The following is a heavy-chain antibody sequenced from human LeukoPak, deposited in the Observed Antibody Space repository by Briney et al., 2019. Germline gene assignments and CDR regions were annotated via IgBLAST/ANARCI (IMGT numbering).Heavy chain of an antibody. V-gene: IGHV3-66*02. J-gene: IGHJ6*02. Sequence: GESLRLSCAASGFTVNSDYMTWVRQAPGKGLEWVSAINSGGNTYYADPVTGRFTISRDNPKNTLYLQMSSLGPEDTAVYYCARDPVLPNGLDVWGQGTTVTVSS. CDR3: ARDPVLPNGLDV. D-gene: IGHD4/OR15-4a*01. CDR1: GFTVNSDY. CDR2: INSGGNT.